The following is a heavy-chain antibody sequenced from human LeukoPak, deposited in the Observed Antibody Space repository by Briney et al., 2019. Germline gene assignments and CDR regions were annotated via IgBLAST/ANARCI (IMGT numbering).Heavy chain of an antibody. D-gene: IGHD6-19*01. CDR3: AREYLYSTGWFDY. J-gene: IGHJ5*01. Sequence: ASVKVSCKASGYTFTSYAMHWVRQAPGQRLEWMGWINAGNGNTKYSQEFQGRVTTTRDTSASTAYMELSSLRSEDMAVYYCAREYLYSTGWFDYWGQGTLVTVSS. CDR1: GYTFTSYA. CDR2: INAGNGNT. V-gene: IGHV1-3*03.